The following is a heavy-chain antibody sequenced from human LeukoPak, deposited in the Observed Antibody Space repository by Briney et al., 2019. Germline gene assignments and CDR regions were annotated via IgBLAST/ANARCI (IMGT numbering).Heavy chain of an antibody. CDR2: IYYSGST. CDR1: GGSISSSSYY. CDR3: ARGVESTWFDP. Sequence: SETLSLTCTVSGGSISSSSYYWGWIRQPPGKGLEWIGSIYYSGSTYYNPSLKSRVTISVDTSKNQFSLKLSSVTAADTAVYYCARGVESTWFDPWGQGTLVTVSS. J-gene: IGHJ5*02. V-gene: IGHV4-39*07. D-gene: IGHD2-2*01.